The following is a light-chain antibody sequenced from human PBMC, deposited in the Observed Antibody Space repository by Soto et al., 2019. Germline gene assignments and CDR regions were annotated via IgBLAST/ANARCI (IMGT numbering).Light chain of an antibody. CDR3: GTWDSSLSAGV. V-gene: IGLV1-51*01. Sequence: QSVLTQPPSVSAAPRQTVTISCSGSSSNIGNNYVSWYQQLPGTAPKLLIYDNSQRPSGIPDRFSGSKSGTSATLGITGLQTGDEADYYCGTWDSSLSAGVFGGGTKLTVL. J-gene: IGLJ2*01. CDR2: DNS. CDR1: SSNIGNNY.